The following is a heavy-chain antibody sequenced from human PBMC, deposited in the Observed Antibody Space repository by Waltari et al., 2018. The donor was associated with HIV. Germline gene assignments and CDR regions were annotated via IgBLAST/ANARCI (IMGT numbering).Heavy chain of an antibody. CDR3: PRGVSPSLAGARWSSYFDY. D-gene: IGHD1-26*01. V-gene: IGHV3-13*01. CDR2: VMNGGET. J-gene: IGHJ4*02. Sequence: VKLVESGGGLAQPGGSLRLSGETSGFTINSYEMHWVRQLDGRRLGGVAGVMNGGETYCPASWQDRFLVPRRNAKTDLALLMNSLTFGDTGVYYCPRGVSPSLAGARWSSYFDYWGQGTLVSVSS. CDR1: GFTINSYE.